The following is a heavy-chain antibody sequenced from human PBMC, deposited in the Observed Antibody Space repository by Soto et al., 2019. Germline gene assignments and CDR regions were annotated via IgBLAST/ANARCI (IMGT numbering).Heavy chain of an antibody. CDR2: IYYSGST. D-gene: IGHD6-19*01. CDR3: ARHGGSGRGNIDY. J-gene: IGHJ4*02. CDR1: GGSISSSSYY. Sequence: QLQLQESGPGLVKPSETLSLTCTVSGGSISSSSYYWGWICQPPGKGLEGIGSIYYSGSTYYNPSLKSRVTISVDTSKNQFSLKLSSVTAADTAVYYCARHGGSGRGNIDYWGQGTLVTVSS. V-gene: IGHV4-39*01.